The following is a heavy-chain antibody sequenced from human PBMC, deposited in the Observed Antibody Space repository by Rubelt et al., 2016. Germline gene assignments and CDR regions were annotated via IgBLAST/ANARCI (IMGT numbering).Heavy chain of an antibody. V-gene: IGHV4-34*01. CDR1: GGSFSGYY. D-gene: IGHD3-10*01. CDR2: INHSGST. J-gene: IGHJ4*02. Sequence: QVQLQQWGAGLLKPSETLSLTCAVYGGSFSGYYWSWIRQPPGKGLEWIGEINHSGSTNYNPSLKSRVTISADTSKNQFSLNLHSVTAADTAVYYCARGLDSTKTGADWGQGTLVTVSS. CDR3: ARGLDSTKTGAD.